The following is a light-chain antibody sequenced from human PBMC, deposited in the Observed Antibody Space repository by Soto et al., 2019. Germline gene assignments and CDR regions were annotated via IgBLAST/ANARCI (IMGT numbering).Light chain of an antibody. CDR3: SSFRSGNTYV. V-gene: IGLV2-14*01. CDR1: SSDVGGYDY. Sequence: SALTQPASVSGSPGQSITISCTGTSSDVGGYDYISWYQQHPGKAPKLMIYQVSNRPSGVSNRFSGSKSGNTASLTISGLQAEDETDYYCSSFRSGNTYVFGTGTKVTVL. CDR2: QVS. J-gene: IGLJ1*01.